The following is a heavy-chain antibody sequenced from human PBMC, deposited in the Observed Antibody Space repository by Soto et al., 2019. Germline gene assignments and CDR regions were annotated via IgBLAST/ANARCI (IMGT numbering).Heavy chain of an antibody. CDR2: IDPSDSYT. CDR1: GYSFTSYW. Sequence: ESLNISCKGSGYSFTSYWISWVRQMPGKGLEWMGRIDPSDSYTNYSPSFQGHVTISADESISTAYLQWSSLKASDTAMYYCASTRNYYYYGMDVWGQGTTVTVSS. J-gene: IGHJ6*02. V-gene: IGHV5-10-1*01. CDR3: ASTRNYYYYGMDV.